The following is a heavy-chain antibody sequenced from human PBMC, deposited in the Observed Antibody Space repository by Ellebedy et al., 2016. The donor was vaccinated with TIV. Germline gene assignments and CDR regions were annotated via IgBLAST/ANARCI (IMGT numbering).Heavy chain of an antibody. CDR2: ISSSSSTI. CDR3: ASGVVVPAARTPLGETSQVAAPFDY. J-gene: IGHJ4*02. CDR1: GFTFSSYS. Sequence: GGSLRLSXAASGFTFSSYSMNWVRQAPGKGLEWVSYISSSSSTIYYADSVKGRFTISRDNAKNSLYLQMNSLRDEDTAVYYCASGVVVPAARTPLGETSQVAAPFDYWGQGTLVTVSS. V-gene: IGHV3-48*02. D-gene: IGHD2-2*01.